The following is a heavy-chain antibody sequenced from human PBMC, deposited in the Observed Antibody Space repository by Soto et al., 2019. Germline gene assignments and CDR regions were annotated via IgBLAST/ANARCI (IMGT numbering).Heavy chain of an antibody. CDR1: GGSFSNYI. CDR2: TIPMFATA. D-gene: IGHD6-19*01. Sequence: ASVKVSCKASGGSFSNYIFAWVRQAPGQGLEWMGGTIPMFATAQYAQKLQGRVTITADESTSTVYMDLTSLTSDDTAVYYCARGLFGQQWLVGFDTWGQGTLVTVYS. V-gene: IGHV1-69*13. CDR3: ARGLFGQQWLVGFDT. J-gene: IGHJ4*02.